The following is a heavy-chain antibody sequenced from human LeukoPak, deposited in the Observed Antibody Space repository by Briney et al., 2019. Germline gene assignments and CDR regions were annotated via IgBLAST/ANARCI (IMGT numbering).Heavy chain of an antibody. CDR2: IWYDGSNK. CDR3: AKWKYSNSGIDDY. J-gene: IGHJ4*02. Sequence: GGSLRLSCAASGFTFSSYGMHWVRQAPGKGLEWVAVIWYDGSNKYYADSVKGRFTISRDNSKNTLYLQMNSLRAEDTAVYYCAKWKYSNSGIDDYWGQGTLVTVSS. V-gene: IGHV3-33*06. D-gene: IGHD6-6*01. CDR1: GFTFSSYG.